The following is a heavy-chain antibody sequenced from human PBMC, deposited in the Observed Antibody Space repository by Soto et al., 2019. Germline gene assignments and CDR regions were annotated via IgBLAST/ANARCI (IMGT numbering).Heavy chain of an antibody. J-gene: IGHJ5*02. CDR1: GYSFTSYA. D-gene: IGHD1-7*01. Sequence: ASVKVSCKASGYSFTSYAIHWVRQAPGQRLEWMGWINTDNGNTKITQKLQGRVTITRDTSTSTAYMELRSLRSDDTAVYYCARDREYNWNYNWFDPWGQGTLVTVSS. CDR3: ARDREYNWNYNWFDP. V-gene: IGHV1-3*04. CDR2: INTDNGNT.